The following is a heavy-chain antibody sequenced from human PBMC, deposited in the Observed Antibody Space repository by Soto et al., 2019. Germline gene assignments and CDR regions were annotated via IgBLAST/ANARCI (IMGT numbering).Heavy chain of an antibody. CDR1: GFTFSSYW. D-gene: IGHD1-1*01. CDR3: ARDEKVQLEPYYYYMDV. Sequence: GGSLRLSCAASGFTFSSYWMHWVRQAPGKGLVWVSRINSDGSSTSYADSVKGRFTISRDNAKNTLYLQMNSLRAEDTAVYYCARDEKVQLEPYYYYMDVWGKGTTVTVS. J-gene: IGHJ6*03. CDR2: INSDGSST. V-gene: IGHV3-74*01.